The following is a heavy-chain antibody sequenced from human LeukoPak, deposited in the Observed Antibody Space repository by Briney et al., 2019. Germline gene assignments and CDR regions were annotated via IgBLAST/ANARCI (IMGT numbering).Heavy chain of an antibody. CDR3: ARETGAIFGVVTN. V-gene: IGHV1-2*02. J-gene: IGHJ4*02. CDR1: GYTFTGYY. D-gene: IGHD3-3*01. CDR2: INPNSGGT. Sequence: ASVKVSCKASGYTFTGYYMHWVRQAPGQGLEWVGWINPNSGGTNYAQKFQGRVTMTRDTSISTAHMELSRLRSDDTAVYYCARETGAIFGVVTNWGQGTLVTVSS.